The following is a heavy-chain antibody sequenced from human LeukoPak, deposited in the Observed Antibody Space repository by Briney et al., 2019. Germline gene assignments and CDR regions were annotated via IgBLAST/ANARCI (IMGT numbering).Heavy chain of an antibody. CDR1: GGSFSGYY. D-gene: IGHD2-2*01. CDR2: INHSGST. CDR3: ARSSSPVGSTSDAFDI. V-gene: IGHV4-34*01. Sequence: SEALSLTCAVYGGSFSGYYWSWIRQPPGKGLEWIGEINHSGSTNYNPSLKSRVTISVDTSKNQFSLKLSSVTAADTAVYYCARSSSPVGSTSDAFDIWGRGTMVTVSS. J-gene: IGHJ3*02.